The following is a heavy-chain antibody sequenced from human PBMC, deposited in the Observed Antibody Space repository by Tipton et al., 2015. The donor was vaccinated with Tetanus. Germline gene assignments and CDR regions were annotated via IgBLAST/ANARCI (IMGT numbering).Heavy chain of an antibody. J-gene: IGHJ3*02. Sequence: TLSLTCTVSGGSISSYNYYWGWIRQPPGKGLEWIGSIYYSGNTYYNPSLRSRVTMSVDTSKIQFSLKVSSVTAADTAVYYCARLSSSANDAHAFDIWGQGTMVTVSS. CDR2: IYYSGNT. V-gene: IGHV4-39*01. D-gene: IGHD3-22*01. CDR3: ARLSSSANDAHAFDI. CDR1: GGSISSYNYY.